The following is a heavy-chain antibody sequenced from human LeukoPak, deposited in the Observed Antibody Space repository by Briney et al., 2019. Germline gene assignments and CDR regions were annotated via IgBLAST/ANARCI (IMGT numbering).Heavy chain of an antibody. Sequence: EASVKVSCKASGYTFTGYYMHWVRQAPGQGLEWMGWINPNSGGTNYAQKFQGRVTMTRDTSISTAYMELSRLRSDDTAVYYCARGRRFTIFGVVSGYYFDYWGQGTLVTVSS. J-gene: IGHJ4*02. D-gene: IGHD3-3*01. V-gene: IGHV1-2*02. CDR3: ARGRRFTIFGVVSGYYFDY. CDR2: INPNSGGT. CDR1: GYTFTGYY.